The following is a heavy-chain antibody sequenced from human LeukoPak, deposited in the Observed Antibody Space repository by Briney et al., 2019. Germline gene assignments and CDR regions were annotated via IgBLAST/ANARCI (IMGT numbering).Heavy chain of an antibody. CDR1: GFTFNSYW. Sequence: QAGGSLRLSCAASGFTFNSYWMSWVRQAPGKGLEWVASTKQDGSEKYYADSVKGRFTISRDNAKNSLDLEMNSLRVEDTAVYHCARGAWYPDFWGERALVTVSS. CDR3: ARGAWYPDF. CDR2: TKQDGSEK. D-gene: IGHD1-14*01. V-gene: IGHV3-7*04. J-gene: IGHJ4*02.